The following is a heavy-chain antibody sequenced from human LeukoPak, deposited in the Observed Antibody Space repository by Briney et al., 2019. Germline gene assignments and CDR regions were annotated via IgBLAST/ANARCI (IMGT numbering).Heavy chain of an antibody. Sequence: GGYLRRSCAASGFTFSSYSMNWVRPAPGKGLEWVSSISSSSSYIYYADSVKGRFTISRDNAKNSLYLQMNSLRAEDTAVYYCAKNGYSSGWRPDYWGQGTLVTVSS. CDR3: AKNGYSSGWRPDY. CDR2: ISSSSSYI. J-gene: IGHJ4*02. V-gene: IGHV3-21*01. CDR1: GFTFSSYS. D-gene: IGHD6-19*01.